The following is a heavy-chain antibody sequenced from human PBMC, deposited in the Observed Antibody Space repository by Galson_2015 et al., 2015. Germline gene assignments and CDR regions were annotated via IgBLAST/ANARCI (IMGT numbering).Heavy chain of an antibody. CDR2: IAIAGDT. V-gene: IGHV3-13*01. CDR3: ARAGFGWGWPHWDY. Sequence: SLRLSCAVSGFTLSRHDMHWVRQSAGEGLEWVVAIAIAGDTFFSGSVKGRFTISREDATNSLYLQMNSLRAGDAAVYFCARAGFGWGWPHWDYWGHGTLVTVSS. CDR1: GFTLSRHD. D-gene: IGHD3-10*01. J-gene: IGHJ4*01.